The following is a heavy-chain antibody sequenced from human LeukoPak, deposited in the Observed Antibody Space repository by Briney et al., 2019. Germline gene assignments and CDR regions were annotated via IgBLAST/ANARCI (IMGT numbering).Heavy chain of an antibody. Sequence: SETLSLTCGVNGGSFSNYFWTWIRQSPGKELEWIGDIHNSGRVNYNPSLGSRVTISFDTSKNQFSLKLSSVTAADTAVYYCARTQELLWFGEIWGQGTLVTVSS. CDR2: IHNSGRV. V-gene: IGHV4-34*01. J-gene: IGHJ4*02. CDR1: GGSFSNYF. D-gene: IGHD3-10*01. CDR3: ARTQELLWFGEI.